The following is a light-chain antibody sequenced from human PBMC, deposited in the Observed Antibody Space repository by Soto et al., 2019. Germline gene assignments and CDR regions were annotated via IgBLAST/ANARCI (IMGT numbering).Light chain of an antibody. CDR2: DVS. Sequence: QSALTQPASVSASPGQSITITCSGTSNDVGGNSYVSGYQQHPGKAPKLMIYDVSNLPSGVSNRVSGSKSGNTASLTISGLQAADEADYYCTSYTSSITNVVFGGGTKVTVL. CDR3: TSYTSSITNVV. CDR1: SNDVGGNSY. V-gene: IGLV2-14*01. J-gene: IGLJ2*01.